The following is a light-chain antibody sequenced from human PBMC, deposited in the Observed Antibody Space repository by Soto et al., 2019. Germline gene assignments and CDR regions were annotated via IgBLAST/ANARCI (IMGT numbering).Light chain of an antibody. V-gene: IGLV2-23*02. J-gene: IGLJ1*01. CDR1: SSNIGSNT. CDR2: EVN. CDR3: CSSGGSPTYV. Sequence: QSVLTQPPSASGTPGQRVTISCSGSSSNIGSNTVIWYQQHPGKAPKLMIFEVNKRPSGVSNRFSGSKSGNTASLTISGLKVEDEADYYCCSSGGSPTYVFGTGTKVTVL.